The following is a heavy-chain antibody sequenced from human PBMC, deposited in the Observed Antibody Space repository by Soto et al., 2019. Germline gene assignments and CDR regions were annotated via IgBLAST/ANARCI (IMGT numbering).Heavy chain of an antibody. V-gene: IGHV5-10-1*01. D-gene: IGHD1-1*01. CDR2: IDPSDSYT. CDR1: GYSFTIYW. CDR3: ARHGRGDWFDP. Sequence: GESLKISWKGSGYSFTIYWISWVRQMPGKGLEWMGRIDPSDSYTNYSPSFQGHVTISADKSISTAYLQWSSLKASDTAMYYCARHGRGDWFDPWGQGTLVTVSS. J-gene: IGHJ5*02.